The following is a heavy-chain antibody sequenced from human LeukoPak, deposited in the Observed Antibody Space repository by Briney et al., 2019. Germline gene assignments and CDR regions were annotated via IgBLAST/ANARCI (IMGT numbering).Heavy chain of an antibody. J-gene: IGHJ4*02. D-gene: IGHD5-18*01. CDR2: IYYSASA. CDR3: ASDNNGYNYFDY. CDR1: GASISSSGYY. V-gene: IGHV4-39*07. Sequence: PSETLSLTCTGSGASISSSGYYWWWIRQSPGKGLGWIGSIYYSASAYYTPSPKSRFTISVDTSKTQFSLKLTSVTAADTAVHYCASDNNGYNYFDYWGQGTLVTVSS.